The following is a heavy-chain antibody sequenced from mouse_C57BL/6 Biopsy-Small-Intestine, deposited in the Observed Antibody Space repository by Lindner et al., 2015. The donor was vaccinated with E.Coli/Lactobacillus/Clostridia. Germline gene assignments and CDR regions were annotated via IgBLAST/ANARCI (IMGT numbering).Heavy chain of an antibody. V-gene: IGHV1-19*01. CDR2: INPYNGGT. J-gene: IGHJ4*01. D-gene: IGHD2-3*01. Sequence: VQLQESGPVLVKPGASVKMSCKASGYTFTDYYMNWVKQSHGKSLEWIGVINPYNGGTSYNQKFKGKATLTVDKSSSTAYMELNSLISEDSAVYYCARNEDGYYVDYAMDYWGQGTSVTVSS. CDR3: ARNEDGYYVDYAMDY. CDR1: GYTFTDYY.